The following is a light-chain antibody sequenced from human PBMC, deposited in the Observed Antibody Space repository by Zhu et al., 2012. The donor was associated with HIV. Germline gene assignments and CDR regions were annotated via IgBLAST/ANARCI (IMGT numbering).Light chain of an antibody. V-gene: IGKV3-20*01. Sequence: EIVLTQSPATLSLSPGDRATLSCRASQSVSSNYLAWYQQKPGQAPRLLIYGASSRATGIPDRFSGSGFGTDFTLTISRLEPEDFAVYYCQQYGSSPTFGGGTKVEIK. J-gene: IGKJ4*01. CDR3: QQYGSSPT. CDR1: QSVSSNY. CDR2: GAS.